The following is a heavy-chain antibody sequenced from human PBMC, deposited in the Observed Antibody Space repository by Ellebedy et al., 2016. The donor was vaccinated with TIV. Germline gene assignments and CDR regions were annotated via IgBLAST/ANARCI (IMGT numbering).Heavy chain of an antibody. Sequence: PGGSLRLSCVASGFTFSSYAMSRVRQAPGKGLEWVSVITGSGAYTYYADSVKGRFTISRDNSKNTLYLQMNSLRVEDTAIYYCAHIEGDYSNFCWGQGTLVTVSS. CDR3: AHIEGDYSNFC. CDR2: ITGSGAYT. D-gene: IGHD4-11*01. CDR1: GFTFSSYA. V-gene: IGHV3-23*01. J-gene: IGHJ4*02.